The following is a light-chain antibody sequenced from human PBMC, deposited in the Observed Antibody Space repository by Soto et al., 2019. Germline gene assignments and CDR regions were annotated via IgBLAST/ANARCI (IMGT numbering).Light chain of an antibody. CDR1: QILLHSNGYNY. CDR3: MQALQTPLT. CDR2: LGS. Sequence: EIVMTQSPLSLHVTPGEPSSISCRSSQILLHSNGYNYLDWYLQKPGQSPQLLIYLGSNRASGVPDRFSGSGSGTDFTLKISRVEAEDVGVYYCMQALQTPLTFGGGTKVDIK. V-gene: IGKV2-28*01. J-gene: IGKJ4*01.